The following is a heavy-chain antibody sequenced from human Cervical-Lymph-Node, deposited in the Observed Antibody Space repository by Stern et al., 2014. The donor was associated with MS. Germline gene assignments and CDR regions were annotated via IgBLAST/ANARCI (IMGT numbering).Heavy chain of an antibody. CDR3: ARQSFGLDV. CDR1: GYTFTSYA. V-gene: IGHV7-4-1*02. Sequence: QEQLVQSGSELKKPGASVKVSCKASGYTFTSYAVHWVRQAPGQGLEWMGWINTDTGNPAYAQGFTGRFVFSLDTSVNTAYLQISSLKAEDTAVYYCARQSFGLDVWGQGTTVTVSS. J-gene: IGHJ6*02. D-gene: IGHD3-16*02. CDR2: INTDTGNP.